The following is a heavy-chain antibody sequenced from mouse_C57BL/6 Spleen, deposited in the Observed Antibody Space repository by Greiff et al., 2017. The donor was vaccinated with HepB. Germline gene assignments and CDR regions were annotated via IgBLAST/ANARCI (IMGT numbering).Heavy chain of an antibody. V-gene: IGHV1-80*01. CDR3: ARRGYSNYLYAMDY. CDR1: GYAFSSYW. CDR2: IYPGDGDT. D-gene: IGHD2-5*01. Sequence: VKLMESGAELVKPGASVKISCKASGYAFSSYWMNWVKQRPGKGLEWIGQIYPGDGDTNYNGKFKGKATLTADKSSSTAYMQLSSLTSEDSAVYFCARRGYSNYLYAMDYWGQGTSVTVSS. J-gene: IGHJ4*01.